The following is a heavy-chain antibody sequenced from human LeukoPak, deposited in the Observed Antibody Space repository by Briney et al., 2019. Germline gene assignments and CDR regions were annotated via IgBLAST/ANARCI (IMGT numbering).Heavy chain of an antibody. D-gene: IGHD3-22*01. CDR2: INPNNGGT. V-gene: IGHV1-2*02. J-gene: IGHJ5*02. CDR1: GYTFTSYD. CDR3: ARDQGNGYYINWFDP. Sequence: ASVKVSCTASGYTFTSYDINWVRQAPGQGPEWMGWINPNNGGTKLAKKFQGRATMTTDTSISTAYMELTKLTSDDTAMYYCARDQGNGYYINWFDPWGQGTLVTVSS.